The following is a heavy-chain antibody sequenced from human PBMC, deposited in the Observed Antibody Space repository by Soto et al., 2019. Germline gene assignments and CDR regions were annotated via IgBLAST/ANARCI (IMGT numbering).Heavy chain of an antibody. D-gene: IGHD2-21*02. V-gene: IGHV1-18*04. J-gene: IGHJ3*02. Sequence: QVQLVQSGAEVKKPGASVKVSCKASGYTFTSYGISWVRQAPGQGLEWMGWISAYNGNTNYAQKLQGRVTMTTDTATSTAYMELRSLRSDDTAVYYCARAPPHIVVVTAIWAFDIWGQGTMVTVSS. CDR3: ARAPPHIVVVTAIWAFDI. CDR2: ISAYNGNT. CDR1: GYTFTSYG.